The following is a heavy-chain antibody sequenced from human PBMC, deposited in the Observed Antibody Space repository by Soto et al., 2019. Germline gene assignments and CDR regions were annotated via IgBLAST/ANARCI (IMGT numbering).Heavy chain of an antibody. J-gene: IGHJ6*03. D-gene: IGHD3-3*01. Sequence: EVQLVESGGGLVQPGGSLKLSCAASGFTFSGSAMHWVRQASGKGLEWVGRIRSKGNNYATAYGASLKGRFTISRDDSKNTAYLQMNSLNTEDTAVYYCRRQASDFWSGKPQYYMDVWGKGTTVTVS. CDR2: IRSKGNNYAT. CDR3: RRQASDFWSGKPQYYMDV. CDR1: GFTFSGSA. V-gene: IGHV3-73*01.